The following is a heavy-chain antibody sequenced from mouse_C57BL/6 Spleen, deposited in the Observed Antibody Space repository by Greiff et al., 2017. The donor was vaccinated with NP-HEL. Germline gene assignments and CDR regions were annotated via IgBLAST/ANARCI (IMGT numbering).Heavy chain of an antibody. J-gene: IGHJ2*01. CDR2: IYPGDGDT. CDR3: ARSGYDVDY. V-gene: IGHV1-82*01. D-gene: IGHD2-2*01. Sequence: VQLQQSGPELVKPGASVKISCKASGYAFSSSWMNWVKQRPGKGLEWIGRIYPGDGDTNYNGKFKGKATLTADKSSSTAYMQLSSLTSEDSAVYFCARSGYDVDYWGQGTTLTVSS. CDR1: GYAFSSSW.